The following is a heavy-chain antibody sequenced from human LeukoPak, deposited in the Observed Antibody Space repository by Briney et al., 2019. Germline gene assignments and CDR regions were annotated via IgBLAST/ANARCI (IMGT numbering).Heavy chain of an antibody. CDR1: GYTFTGYY. Sequence: ASVKVSCKASGYTFTGYYMHWVRQAPGQRLEWMGWINAGNGNTKYSQEFQGRVTITRDTSASTAYMELSSLRSEDMAVYYCARERSGWRYFDYWGQGTLVTVSS. V-gene: IGHV1-3*03. CDR3: ARERSGWRYFDY. D-gene: IGHD6-19*01. CDR2: INAGNGNT. J-gene: IGHJ4*02.